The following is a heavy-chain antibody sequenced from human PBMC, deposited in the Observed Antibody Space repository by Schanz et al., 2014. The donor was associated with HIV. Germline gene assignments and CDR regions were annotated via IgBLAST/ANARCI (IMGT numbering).Heavy chain of an antibody. Sequence: QVQLQQWGAGLLKPSETLSLTCAVYSGPFGGTWWNWLRQPPGKGLEWIGEINHSGSTNYSPSLKSRVPISVDASKRQFSLNLASVTAADTAVYYCARGVRRDCRTPDCNTGWFDPWGQGTLVTVSS. CDR3: ARGVRRDCRTPDCNTGWFDP. CDR1: SGPFGGTW. J-gene: IGHJ5*02. D-gene: IGHD2-15*01. CDR2: INHSGST. V-gene: IGHV4-34*01.